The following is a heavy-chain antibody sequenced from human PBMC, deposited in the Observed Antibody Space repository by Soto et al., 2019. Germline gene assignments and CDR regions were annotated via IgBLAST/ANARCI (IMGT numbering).Heavy chain of an antibody. Sequence: QVQLVQSGAEVKKPGASVKVSCKASGYTFTGYYMHWVRQAPGQGLEWMGWINPNSGGTNYAQKFQGWVTMTRDTSISTAYMELSRLRSDDTAVYYCAREVHYDILTGYQKDYYYYGMDVW. D-gene: IGHD3-9*01. V-gene: IGHV1-2*04. CDR1: GYTFTGYY. CDR2: INPNSGGT. CDR3: AREVHYDILTGYQKDYYYYGMDV. J-gene: IGHJ6*01.